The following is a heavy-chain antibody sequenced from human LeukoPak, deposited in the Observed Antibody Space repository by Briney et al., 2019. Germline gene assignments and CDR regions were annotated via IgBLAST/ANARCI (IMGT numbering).Heavy chain of an antibody. V-gene: IGHV4-34*01. CDR1: GGSFSGYY. CDR3: ARLGDYDILTGYYGGHFDY. J-gene: IGHJ4*02. Sequence: SETLSLTCAVYGGSFSGYYWSWIRQPPGKGLEWIGYIYHSGSTYYNPSLKSRVTISVDTSKNQFSLKLSSVTAADTAVYYCARLGDYDILTGYYGGHFDYWGQGTLVTVSS. D-gene: IGHD3-9*01. CDR2: IYHSGST.